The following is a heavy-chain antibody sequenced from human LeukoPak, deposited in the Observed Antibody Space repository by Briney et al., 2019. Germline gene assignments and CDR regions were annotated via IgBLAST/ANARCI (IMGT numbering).Heavy chain of an antibody. CDR2: INERGSET. V-gene: IGHV3-7*01. Sequence: GGSLRLSCAASGFMFPNHWMTWVRQAPGKGLEWVANINERGSETYYADYVKGRFTISRDNTKKSLFLQLNSLSVEDMAMYYCAKDYSFSNFNWGQGTLVTVSS. D-gene: IGHD2-15*01. J-gene: IGHJ4*02. CDR1: GFMFPNHW. CDR3: AKDYSFSNFN.